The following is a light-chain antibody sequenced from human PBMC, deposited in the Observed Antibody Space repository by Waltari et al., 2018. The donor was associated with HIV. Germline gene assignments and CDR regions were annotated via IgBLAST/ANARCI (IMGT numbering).Light chain of an antibody. CDR1: TGFITRGQF. CDR3: LISYNGVRV. V-gene: IGLV7-46*02. J-gene: IGLJ2*01. Sequence: QVVVTQEPSPSVSPGVTLTLTRTSFTGFITRGQFPYWFQMSEGHDPRTMIYDPERRRAWTPGRFSGSIVGGKATLTLLGAQPEDEGDYYCLISYNGVRVFGGGTKLTV. CDR2: DPE.